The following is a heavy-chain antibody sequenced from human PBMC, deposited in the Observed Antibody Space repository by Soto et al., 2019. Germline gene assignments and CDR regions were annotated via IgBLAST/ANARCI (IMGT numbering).Heavy chain of an antibody. J-gene: IGHJ4*02. V-gene: IGHV3-30*03. D-gene: IGHD4-17*01. CDR1: EFTFSNYA. CDR2: ISYDGNNK. CDR3: ARGPSYSDSYFDY. Sequence: GGSLRLSCAASEFTFSNYAMHWVRQPPGKGLQWLAVISYDGNNKYYADSVEGRFTISRDNSKKTVYLQMNSLRLEDTAVYYCARGPSYSDSYFDYWGQGTLVTVSS.